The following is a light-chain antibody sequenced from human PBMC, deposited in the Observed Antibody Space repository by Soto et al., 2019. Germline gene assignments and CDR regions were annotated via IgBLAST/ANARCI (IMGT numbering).Light chain of an antibody. J-gene: IGKJ5*01. CDR1: QPITSNY. Sequence: TQSPGTLSLSTGERATLSCRASQPITSNYLAWYQQRSGQAPRLLIYDASNRATGIPARFSGSGSGTDFTLTISRLEPEDFAVYYCLQYGSSPHTFGQGTRLEL. V-gene: IGKV3-20*01. CDR3: LQYGSSPHT. CDR2: DAS.